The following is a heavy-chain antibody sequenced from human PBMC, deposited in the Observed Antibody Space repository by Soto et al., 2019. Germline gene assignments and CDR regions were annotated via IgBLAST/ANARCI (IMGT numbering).Heavy chain of an antibody. CDR1: GGSISSSSYY. CDR2: IYYSGST. CDR3: ARHGLVTMIVGVRGLDAFVF. J-gene: IGHJ3*01. V-gene: IGHV4-39*01. Sequence: PSETLSLTCTVSGGSISSSSYYWGWIRQPPGKGLEWIGSIYYSGSTYYNPSLKSRVTIAVDTSKNQFSLKLSSVTAADTAVYYCARHGLVTMIVGVRGLDAFVFWGPGAMV. D-gene: IGHD3-22*01.